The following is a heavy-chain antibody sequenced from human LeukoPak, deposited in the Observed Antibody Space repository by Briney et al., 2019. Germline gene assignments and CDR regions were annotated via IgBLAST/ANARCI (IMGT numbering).Heavy chain of an antibody. CDR1: GNSISNGYY. CDR2: IYHSGST. J-gene: IGHJ3*02. D-gene: IGHD2-8*01. V-gene: IGHV4-38-2*02. CDR3: AWGTKSVGVDAFDI. Sequence: SETLSLTCSVSGNSISNGYYRGRIRQPPGKGLEWIGTIYHSGSTYYNPSLKSRVTISVDTSKNHFSLKLNSVTAADTAVYYCAWGTKSVGVDAFDIWGQGTMVTVSS.